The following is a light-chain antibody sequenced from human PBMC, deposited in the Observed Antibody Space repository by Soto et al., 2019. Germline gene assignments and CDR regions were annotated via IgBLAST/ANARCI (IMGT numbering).Light chain of an antibody. Sequence: DIVLTQSPGTLSLSPGERATLSCRASQSVSSNYLDWYQQKPGQAPRLLIYGASSRATGIPDRFSGSGSGTDFTLTISRLEPEDFAVYYCQQYGSSPRVTFGGGTKVEIK. J-gene: IGKJ4*01. V-gene: IGKV3-20*01. CDR3: QQYGSSPRVT. CDR2: GAS. CDR1: QSVSSNY.